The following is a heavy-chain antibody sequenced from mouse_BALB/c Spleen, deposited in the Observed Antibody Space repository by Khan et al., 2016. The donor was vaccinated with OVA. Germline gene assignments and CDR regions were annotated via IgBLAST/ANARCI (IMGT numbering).Heavy chain of an antibody. Sequence: VQLQQSGTVLARPGTSVKMSCKASGYTFTSYWMHWVKQRPGQGLEWIVAISPGNSDTSYNQKFKGKAKLTAVTSTSTAYMELSSLTNEGSAVYYCTRFGYVFDYWGQGTLVTVSA. CDR3: TRFGYVFDY. J-gene: IGHJ3*01. V-gene: IGHV1-5*01. D-gene: IGHD2-2*01. CDR1: GYTFTSYW. CDR2: ISPGNSDT.